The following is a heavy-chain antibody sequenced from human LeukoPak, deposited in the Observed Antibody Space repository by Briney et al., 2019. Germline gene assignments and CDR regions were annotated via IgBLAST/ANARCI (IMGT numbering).Heavy chain of an antibody. Sequence: SQTLSLTCTVSGDSLSGRDYYWSWIRQPPGKGLEWIGYIYYSGTTYCNPSLKSRVTISVDTSNNQFSLKLTSVTAADTAVYYCARENYCSGGSCSKGIDYWGQGTLVTVSS. D-gene: IGHD2-15*01. CDR1: GDSLSGRDYY. CDR3: ARENYCSGGSCSKGIDY. CDR2: IYYSGTT. V-gene: IGHV4-30-4*08. J-gene: IGHJ4*02.